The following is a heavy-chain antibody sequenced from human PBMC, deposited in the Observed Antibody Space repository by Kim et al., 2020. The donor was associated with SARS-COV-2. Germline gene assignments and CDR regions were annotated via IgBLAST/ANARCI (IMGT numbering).Heavy chain of an antibody. V-gene: IGHV1-24*01. Sequence: FQGRVTMTEDTSTDTAYMELSSLRSEDTAVYYCATSKDYYGSGSYYYFDYWGQGTLVTVSS. J-gene: IGHJ4*02. CDR3: ATSKDYYGSGSYYYFDY. D-gene: IGHD3-10*01.